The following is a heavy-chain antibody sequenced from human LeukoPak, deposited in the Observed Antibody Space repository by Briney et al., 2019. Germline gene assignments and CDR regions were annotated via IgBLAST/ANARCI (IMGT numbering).Heavy chain of an antibody. D-gene: IGHD2-15*01. J-gene: IGHJ4*02. V-gene: IGHV4-39*01. CDR2: TSYSGST. Sequence: SETLSLTCTVSGGSIGGGSYSWGWIRQPPGKEPEWIATTSYSGSTYYNPSLKNRVTISVDTSENQFSLRLTSVAAADTAVYYCARSSRSVGSYFFDYWGQGTLVTVSS. CDR3: ARSSRSVGSYFFDY. CDR1: GGSIGGGSYS.